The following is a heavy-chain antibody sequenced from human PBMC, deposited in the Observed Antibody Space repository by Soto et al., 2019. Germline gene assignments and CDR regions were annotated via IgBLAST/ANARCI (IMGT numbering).Heavy chain of an antibody. J-gene: IGHJ5*02. CDR1: GYTFTRHY. CDR2: IISSGGST. Sequence: GAPVKVSFKASGYTFTRHYMHWGRQAPGQGHEWIGIIISSGGSTSYAQKFQGRVTMTRDTSTSTVYMELSSLRSEDTAVYYCARAGITMVRGVSQSVYNWFDPWGQGTLVTVSS. CDR3: ARAGITMVRGVSQSVYNWFDP. D-gene: IGHD3-10*01. V-gene: IGHV1-46*03.